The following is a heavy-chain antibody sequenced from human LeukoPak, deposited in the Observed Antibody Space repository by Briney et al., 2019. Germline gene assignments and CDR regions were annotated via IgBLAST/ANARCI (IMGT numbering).Heavy chain of an antibody. CDR2: INHSRGA. CDR3: ARVPLRFLEPFDY. Sequence: PSETLSLTCAVYGGSFIGYYWSWIRQPPGKGLEWIGEINHSRGANYNPSLKSRVTISADTSKSQFSLKLGSVTAADTAVYYCARVPLRFLEPFDYWGQGTLVTVSS. CDR1: GGSFIGYY. D-gene: IGHD3-3*01. V-gene: IGHV4-34*01. J-gene: IGHJ4*02.